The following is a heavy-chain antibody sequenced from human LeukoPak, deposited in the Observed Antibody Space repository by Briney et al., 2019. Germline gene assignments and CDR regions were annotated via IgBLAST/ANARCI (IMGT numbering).Heavy chain of an antibody. J-gene: IGHJ4*02. CDR1: GFTFSSYA. D-gene: IGHD3-22*01. CDR2: ISYDGSNK. CDR3: ARGPVVKPDY. Sequence: GGSLRLSCAASGFTFSSYAMHWVRQAPGKGLEWVAVISYDGSNKYYADSVKGRFTISRDNSKNTLYLQMNSLRAEDTAVYYCARGPVVKPDYWGQGTLVTVSS. V-gene: IGHV3-30-3*01.